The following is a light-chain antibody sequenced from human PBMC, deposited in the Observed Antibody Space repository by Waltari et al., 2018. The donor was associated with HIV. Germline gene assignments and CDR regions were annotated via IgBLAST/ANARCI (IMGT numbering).Light chain of an antibody. J-gene: IGLJ2*01. CDR3: SSYTSSSTLV. CDR1: SSDVGGYNY. CDR2: EVS. Sequence: QSALTQPASVSGSPGQSITISSTGTSSDVGGYNYVPWYQQHPGKAPKLMIYEVSKRPSGVSNRFSGSKSGNTASLTISGLQAEDEADYYCSSYTSSSTLVFGGGTKLTVL. V-gene: IGLV2-14*01.